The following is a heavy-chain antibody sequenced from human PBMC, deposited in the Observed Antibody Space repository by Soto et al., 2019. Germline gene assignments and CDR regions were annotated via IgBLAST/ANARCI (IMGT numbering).Heavy chain of an antibody. Sequence: GESLNIGCKGSVYGFTSYWIGWVRQMPGRGLEWMGIIYPGDSDTRYSPSVQGQVTISADKSISTAYLQWSSLKASDTAMYYCAVTGGYSITTSDYGMDVWGQGTTVTVSS. J-gene: IGHJ6*02. D-gene: IGHD6-13*01. CDR2: IYPGDSDT. CDR1: VYGFTSYW. CDR3: AVTGGYSITTSDYGMDV. V-gene: IGHV5-51*01.